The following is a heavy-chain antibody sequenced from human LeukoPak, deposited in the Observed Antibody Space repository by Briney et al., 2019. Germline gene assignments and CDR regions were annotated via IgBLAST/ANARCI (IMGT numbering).Heavy chain of an antibody. CDR2: ITTYNGDT. CDR1: DYTFSSYG. CDR3: ARGGTWSFDS. J-gene: IGHJ4*02. V-gene: IGHV1-18*01. Sequence: GASAKVSCKAFDYTFSSYGISWVRQAPGHGLEWMGRITTYNGDTKYAQNVQGRVTMTTDTSTSTVYMELRSLRFDDTAVYYCARGGTWSFDSWGQGTLVTVSS. D-gene: IGHD6-13*01.